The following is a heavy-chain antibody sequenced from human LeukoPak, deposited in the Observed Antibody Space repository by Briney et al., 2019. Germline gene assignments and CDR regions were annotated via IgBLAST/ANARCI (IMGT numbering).Heavy chain of an antibody. D-gene: IGHD4-17*01. J-gene: IGHJ6*03. CDR2: ISGSSSGI. CDR3: ARDTAVTVSYYYYYYMDV. V-gene: IGHV3-48*01. CDR1: GFTFNNYS. Sequence: GGSLRLSCAASGFTFNNYSMNWVRQAPGKGLEWVSYISGSSSGIYYADSVKGRFTISRDKAKNSLYLQMNSLRAEDTAVCYCARDTAVTVSYYYYYYMDVWGKGATVTVSS.